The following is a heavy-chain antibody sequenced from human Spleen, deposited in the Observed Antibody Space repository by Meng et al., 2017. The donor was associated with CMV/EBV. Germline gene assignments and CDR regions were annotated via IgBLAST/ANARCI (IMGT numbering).Heavy chain of an antibody. D-gene: IGHD2-21*01. Sequence: SVKVSCKASGGTFSSXAXSWVRQAPGQGLEWMGGIIPILGIANYAQKFQGRVTITADKSTSTAYVELSSLRSEDTAVYYCASQIATYGMDVWGQGTTVTVSS. J-gene: IGHJ6*02. CDR1: GGTFSSXA. V-gene: IGHV1-69*10. CDR3: ASQIATYGMDV. CDR2: IIPILGIA.